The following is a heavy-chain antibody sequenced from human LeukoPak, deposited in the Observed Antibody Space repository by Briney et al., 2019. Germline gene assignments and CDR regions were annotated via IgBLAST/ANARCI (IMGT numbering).Heavy chain of an antibody. J-gene: IGHJ4*02. Sequence: GRSLRLSCAASGFTFSSYGMHWVRQAPGKGLERVAVISYDGSNKYYADSVKGRFTISRDNSKNTLYLQMNSLRAEDTAVYYCAKEFAQWLVRYYFDYWGQGTLVTVSS. CDR3: AKEFAQWLVRYYFDY. CDR2: ISYDGSNK. V-gene: IGHV3-30*18. D-gene: IGHD6-19*01. CDR1: GFTFSSYG.